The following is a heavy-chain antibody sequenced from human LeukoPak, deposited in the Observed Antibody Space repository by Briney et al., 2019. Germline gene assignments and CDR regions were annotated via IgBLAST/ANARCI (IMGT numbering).Heavy chain of an antibody. D-gene: IGHD6-13*01. Sequence: KPSETLSLTCAVYGGSFSGYYWSWIRQPPGKGLEWIGEINHSGSTNYNPSLKSRVTMSVDTSKNQFSLKLSSVTAADTAVYYCARNEQQLDYWGQGTLVTVSS. V-gene: IGHV4-34*01. CDR2: INHSGST. CDR3: ARNEQQLDY. CDR1: GGSFSGYY. J-gene: IGHJ4*02.